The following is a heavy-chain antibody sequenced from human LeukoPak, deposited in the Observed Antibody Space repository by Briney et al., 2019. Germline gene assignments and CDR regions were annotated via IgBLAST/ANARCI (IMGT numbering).Heavy chain of an antibody. D-gene: IGHD3-22*01. CDR3: ASEEGWDSSGYFSFDY. Sequence: SVKVSCKASGGTFSNYATSWVRQAPGQGLEWMGGIIPIFDRAKYAQKFQGRVTITADESTSTAYMELSSLRSEDTAVYYCASEEGWDSSGYFSFDYWGQGTLVTVSS. CDR1: GGTFSNYA. J-gene: IGHJ4*02. CDR2: IIPIFDRA. V-gene: IGHV1-69*13.